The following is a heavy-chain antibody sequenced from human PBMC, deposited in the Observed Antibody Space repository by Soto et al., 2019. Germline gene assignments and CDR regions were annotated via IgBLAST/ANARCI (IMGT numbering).Heavy chain of an antibody. CDR3: AKSPRTESVTPAY. CDR2: IGTSGST. CDR1: GFTFSSSV. V-gene: IGHV3-23*01. Sequence: PGGSLRLSCAASGFTFSSSVMSWVRRAPGKALEWVSTIGTSGSTYYADSVKGRFTISRDNSQNTLHLQMNSLRAEDTALYYCAKSPRTESVTPAYWGQGTLVTVSS. J-gene: IGHJ4*02. D-gene: IGHD3-16*01.